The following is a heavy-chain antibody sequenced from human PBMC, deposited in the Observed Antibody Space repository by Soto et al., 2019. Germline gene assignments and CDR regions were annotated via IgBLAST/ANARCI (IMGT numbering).Heavy chain of an antibody. CDR3: ANNEAANTFYDYSGRSV. J-gene: IGHJ6*02. D-gene: IGHD1-26*01. CDR2: ISTSSIYI. Sequence: EVQLVESGGGLVKPGGSLRLSCAASGFTFSSYSMNWVRQAPGKGLEWVSSISTSSIYIYYADSVKCRFTISRDNATNSLSLKMTSQTAEDSPVYKCANNEAANTFYDYSGRSVWGQGTTVTVSS. CDR1: GFTFSSYS. V-gene: IGHV3-21*01.